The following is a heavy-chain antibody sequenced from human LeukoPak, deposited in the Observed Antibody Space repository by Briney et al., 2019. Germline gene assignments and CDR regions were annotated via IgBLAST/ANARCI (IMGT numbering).Heavy chain of an antibody. CDR1: GFTFNKYS. V-gene: IGHV3-21*04. CDR2: ISSSSSYI. J-gene: IGHJ4*02. Sequence: GGSLRLSCATSGFTFNKYSINWVRQAPGKGLEWVSSISSSSSYIYYADSVKGRFTISRDNAQNSLYLQMDSLRAEDTAVYYCASGQLSYYWGQGTLVTVSS. D-gene: IGHD5-18*01. CDR3: ASGQLSYY.